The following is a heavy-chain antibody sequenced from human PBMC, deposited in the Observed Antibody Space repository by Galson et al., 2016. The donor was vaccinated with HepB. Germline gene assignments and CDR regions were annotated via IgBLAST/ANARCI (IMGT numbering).Heavy chain of an antibody. CDR2: IYYTGET. CDR1: GGSISIYNYY. CDR3: ARHPALGGRCYSCYVDY. J-gene: IGHJ4*02. D-gene: IGHD2-15*01. Sequence: SETLSLTCTVSGGSISIYNYYWGWIRQPPGKGLEWIGSIYYTGETYKSPSLKSRVTLSVDTSKNQFSLKLSSVTAADTAVYYCARHPALGGRCYSCYVDYWGQGTLVTVSS. V-gene: IGHV4-39*01.